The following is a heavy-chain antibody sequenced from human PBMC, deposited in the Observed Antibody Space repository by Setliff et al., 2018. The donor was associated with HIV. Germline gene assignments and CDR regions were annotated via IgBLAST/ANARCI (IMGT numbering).Heavy chain of an antibody. J-gene: IGHJ4*02. CDR1: GYSISSSNW. CDR3: ARMGNSYDSSGSYDYFDY. CDR2: IYHNGNT. V-gene: IGHV4-28*06. Sequence: SETLSLTCAVSGYSISSSNWWAWFRQPPGKGMEWIGYIYHNGNTNYNPSLRSRVTMSIDTSKNQFFLKLSSVTALDTATYYCARMGNSYDSSGSYDYFDYWGQGTLVTVSS. D-gene: IGHD3-22*01.